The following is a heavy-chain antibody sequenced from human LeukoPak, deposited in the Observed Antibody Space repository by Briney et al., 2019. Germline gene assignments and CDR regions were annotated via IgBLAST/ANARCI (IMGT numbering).Heavy chain of an antibody. J-gene: IGHJ4*02. CDR2: MNPSSGVT. Sequence: GASVKVSCKASGYTFSGYQVHWLRQAPGQGLEWMGRMNPSSGVTNYAQKFQGRVTMTRDTSINTAYLDLSALESDDTAVYYCASRAASVTLGYWGQGTLVTVSS. D-gene: IGHD2-15*01. V-gene: IGHV1-2*06. CDR3: ASRAASVTLGY. CDR1: GYTFSGYQ.